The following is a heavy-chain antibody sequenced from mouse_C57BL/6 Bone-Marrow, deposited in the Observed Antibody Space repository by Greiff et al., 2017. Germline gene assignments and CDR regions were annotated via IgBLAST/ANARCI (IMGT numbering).Heavy chain of an antibody. D-gene: IGHD1-1*01. CDR1: GYTFTSYG. J-gene: IGHJ1*03. Sequence: VQLQQSGAELARPGASVTLSCKASGYTFTSYGISWVKQRTGQGLEWIGEIYPRSGNTYYNEKFKGKATLTADKSSSTAYMELRSLTSEDSAVYFCAATVVADFDVWGTGTTVTVSS. CDR3: AATVVADFDV. CDR2: IYPRSGNT. V-gene: IGHV1-81*01.